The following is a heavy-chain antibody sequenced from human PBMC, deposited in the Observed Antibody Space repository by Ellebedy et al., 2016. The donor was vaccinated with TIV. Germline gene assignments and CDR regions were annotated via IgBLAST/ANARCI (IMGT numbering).Heavy chain of an antibody. CDR3: AKDRTSGDGYWVFDS. CDR2: VTFDGSNK. CDR1: GFTFSRYG. V-gene: IGHV3-30*18. Sequence: GESLKISCIASGFTFSRYGMHWVRQAPGKGLEWVALVTFDGSNKYYADSVKGRFTVSRDSSKNTLYLEMNSLRGEDTAVYYCAKDRTSGDGYWVFDSWGQGTMVSVSS. J-gene: IGHJ4*02. D-gene: IGHD2-21*02.